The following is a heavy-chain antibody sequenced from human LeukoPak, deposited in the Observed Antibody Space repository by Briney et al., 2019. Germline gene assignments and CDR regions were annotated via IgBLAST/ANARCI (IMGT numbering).Heavy chain of an antibody. J-gene: IGHJ6*02. D-gene: IGHD3-10*01. CDR2: IYWDDDK. Sequence: KSGPTLVNPTQTLTLTCTFSGISLSTRAVGVGWIRQPPGKALEWLTLIYWDDDKQYSPSLKNRLTIAKDTSKNQVVLTMTNMDPVDTATYYCAHRRGSPGSYSPWGQGTTVIVSS. V-gene: IGHV2-5*02. CDR1: GISLSTRAVG. CDR3: AHRRGSPGSYSP.